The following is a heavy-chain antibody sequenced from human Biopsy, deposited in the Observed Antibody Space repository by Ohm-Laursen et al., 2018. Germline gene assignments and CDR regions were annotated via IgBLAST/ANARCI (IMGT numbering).Heavy chain of an antibody. J-gene: IGHJ5*02. CDR3: ARHPTGFWFDP. CDR1: GGSVSSNTDY. Sequence: GTLSLTCTVSGGSVSSNTDYWAWLRQPPGKGLEWIGSIFYTGIIFYNPSLKSRVSISVDTSKNQFSMNLNSVTASDTALYYCARHPTGFWFDPWGQGTLVIVSS. V-gene: IGHV4-39*01. CDR2: IFYTGII.